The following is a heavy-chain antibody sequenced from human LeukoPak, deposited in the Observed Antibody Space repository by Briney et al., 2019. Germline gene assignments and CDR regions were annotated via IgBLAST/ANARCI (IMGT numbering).Heavy chain of an antibody. J-gene: IGHJ6*03. V-gene: IGHV1-2*02. D-gene: IGHD3-16*01. CDR1: GYTFTGYY. Sequence: ASVKVSCKASGYTFTGYYMHWVRQAPGQGLEWMGWINPNSGGTNYAQKFQGRVTMTRDTSISTAYMELSRLRSDDTAVYYCARVDIRPVWGSYSFLRRYMDVWGKGTTVTVSS. CDR2: INPNSGGT. CDR3: ARVDIRPVWGSYSFLRRYMDV.